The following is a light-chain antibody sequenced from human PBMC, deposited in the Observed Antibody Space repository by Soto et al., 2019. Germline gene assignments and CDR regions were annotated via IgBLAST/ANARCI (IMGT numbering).Light chain of an antibody. Sequence: DIQMTQSPSLLSASVGDRVTITCRASQGVGSYLAWFQQKPGKAPKLLIFGASRLQRGVPSRFSGSGYGTDFALTISSLQPEDFAIYHCQQYHHSPLAFGGGTKVEVK. CDR2: GAS. CDR1: QGVGSY. J-gene: IGKJ4*01. CDR3: QQYHHSPLA. V-gene: IGKV1-16*01.